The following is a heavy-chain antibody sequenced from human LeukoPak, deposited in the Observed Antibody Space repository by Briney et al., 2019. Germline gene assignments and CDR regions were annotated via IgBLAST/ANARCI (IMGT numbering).Heavy chain of an antibody. D-gene: IGHD6-25*01. J-gene: IGHJ4*02. CDR2: IYYSGTT. Sequence: SETLSLTCTVSGASISSYYWSWIRQPPGKGLEWIGYIYYSGTTKYNPSLKSRVTISIDTSKNQFSLKVNSVTAADAAVYYCARVPVSGYRPYYFDYWGQGTLVTVSS. V-gene: IGHV4-59*01. CDR3: ARVPVSGYRPYYFDY. CDR1: GASISSYY.